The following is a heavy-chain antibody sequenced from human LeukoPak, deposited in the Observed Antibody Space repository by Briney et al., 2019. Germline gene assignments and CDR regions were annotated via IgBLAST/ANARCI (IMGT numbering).Heavy chain of an antibody. CDR2: IRSKADT. CDR3: ARLRAARTESYFYYGMDV. J-gene: IGHJ6*02. D-gene: IGHD6-6*01. V-gene: IGHV3-73*01. CDR1: GFTFSGCA. Sequence: GGSLRLSCAASGFTFSGCAIHWVRQASGRGLEWVGRIRSKADTAYAASVKGRFTISRDDSRNTAYLQMNSLQTEDTAVYYCARLRAARTESYFYYGMDVWGQGTTVTVSS.